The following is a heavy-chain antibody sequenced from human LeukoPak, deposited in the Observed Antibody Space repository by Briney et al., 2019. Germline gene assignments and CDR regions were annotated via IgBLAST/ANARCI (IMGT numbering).Heavy chain of an antibody. Sequence: GGSLRLSCAASGFTLSSYSMNWVRQAPGKGLEWVSSISSSSSYIYYADSVKGRFTISRDNAKNSLYLQMNSLRAEDTAVYYCARWGSAAVVDYWGQGTLVTVSS. CDR1: GFTLSSYS. CDR2: ISSSSSYI. CDR3: ARWGSAAVVDY. J-gene: IGHJ4*02. V-gene: IGHV3-21*01. D-gene: IGHD6-13*01.